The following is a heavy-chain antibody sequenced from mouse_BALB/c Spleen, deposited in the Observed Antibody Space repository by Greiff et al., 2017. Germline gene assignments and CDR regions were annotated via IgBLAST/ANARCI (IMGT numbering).Heavy chain of an antibody. V-gene: IGHV1-52*01. J-gene: IGHJ4*01. CDR1: GYTFTSYW. Sequence: QVQLKQPGAELVRPGASVKLSCKASGYTFTSYWMNWVKQRPEQGLEWIGRIDPYDSATHYNQKFKDKAILTVDKSSSTAYMQLSSLTSEDSAVYYCARGMDYWGQGTSVTVSS. CDR3: ARGMDY. CDR2: IDPYDSAT.